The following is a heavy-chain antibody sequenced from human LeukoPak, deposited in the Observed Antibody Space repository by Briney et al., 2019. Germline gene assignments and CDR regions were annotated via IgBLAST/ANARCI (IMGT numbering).Heavy chain of an antibody. J-gene: IGHJ4*02. D-gene: IGHD2-15*01. CDR1: GYTFTGYY. V-gene: IGHV1-18*04. Sequence: VASVKVSCKASGYTFTGYYMHWVRQAPGQGLEWMGWISAYNGNTNYAQKLQGRVTMTTDTSTSTAYMELRSLRSDDTAVYYCARDSVCSGGSCFSHYFDYWGQGTLVTVSS. CDR2: ISAYNGNT. CDR3: ARDSVCSGGSCFSHYFDY.